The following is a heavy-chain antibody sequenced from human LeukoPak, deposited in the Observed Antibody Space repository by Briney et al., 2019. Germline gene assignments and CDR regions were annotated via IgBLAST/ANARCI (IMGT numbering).Heavy chain of an antibody. J-gene: IGHJ6*03. D-gene: IGHD1-14*01. CDR2: IYTSGST. V-gene: IGHV4-4*07. Sequence: SETLSLTCTVSGGSISSYYWSWIRQPAGKGLEWIGRIYTSGSTIYNPSLKSRVTMSIDASKNQFSLKLSSVTAADTAVYYCARGRYESTRLSAYYYYYMDVWGKGTTVTVSS. CDR1: GGSISSYY. CDR3: ARGRYESTRLSAYYYYYMDV.